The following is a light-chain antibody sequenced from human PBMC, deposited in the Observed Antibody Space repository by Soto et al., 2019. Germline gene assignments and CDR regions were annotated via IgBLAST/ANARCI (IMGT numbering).Light chain of an antibody. V-gene: IGLV1-47*01. Sequence: QSVLTHPPSASGTPGQRVTISCSGSSSNIGSNYVYWYQQVPGTAPKLLIYRDNQRPSGVPDRFSGSKSGTSASLAISGLRSEDEADYYCAAWDDSLSGLWVFGGGTKLTVL. J-gene: IGLJ3*02. CDR2: RDN. CDR3: AAWDDSLSGLWV. CDR1: SSNIGSNY.